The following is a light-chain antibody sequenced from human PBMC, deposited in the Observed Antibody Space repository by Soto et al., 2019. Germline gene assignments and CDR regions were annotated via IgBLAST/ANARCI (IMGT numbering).Light chain of an antibody. V-gene: IGLV2-14*01. CDR3: SSYSSANTLYV. Sequence: QSVLTQPASVSGSPGQSVTISCTGTSSDIGDYNYVSWYQQLPGKAPKLLIYEVYNRPAGVSIRFSGSKSGNTASLTISGLQTGDDGDYYCSSYSSANTLYVFGTGTKVTVL. CDR2: EVY. J-gene: IGLJ1*01. CDR1: SSDIGDYNY.